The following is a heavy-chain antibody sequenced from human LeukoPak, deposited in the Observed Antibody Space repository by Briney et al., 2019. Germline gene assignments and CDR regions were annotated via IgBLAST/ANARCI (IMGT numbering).Heavy chain of an antibody. J-gene: IGHJ4*02. D-gene: IGHD6-6*01. CDR3: ARGDTVAARPGRFDY. V-gene: IGHV4-38-2*02. CDR2: IYHSGST. CDR1: GYSISSGYY. Sequence: SETLSLTCTVSGYSISSGYYWAWIRQPPGKGLEWIGSIYHSGSTYYNPSLKSRVTISVDTSKNQFSLKLSSVTAADTAVYYCARGDTVAARPGRFDYWGQGTLVTVSS.